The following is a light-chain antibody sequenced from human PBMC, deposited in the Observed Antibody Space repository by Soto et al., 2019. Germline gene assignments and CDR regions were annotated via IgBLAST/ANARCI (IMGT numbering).Light chain of an antibody. CDR2: KAS. Sequence: DIQMTQSPSSLSASVGDRVTITCRASQSISSYLNWYQQKPGKAPKVLIYKASSLESGVPSRFSGSGSGTEFTLTINSLQPDDFATYYCQQYNNYSPTFGQGTKVDI. CDR3: QQYNNYSPT. V-gene: IGKV1-5*03. J-gene: IGKJ1*01. CDR1: QSISSY.